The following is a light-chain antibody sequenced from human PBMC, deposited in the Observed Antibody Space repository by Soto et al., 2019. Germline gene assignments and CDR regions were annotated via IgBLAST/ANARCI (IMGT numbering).Light chain of an antibody. CDR1: QSVSSSY. Sequence: EIVLTHSPGTLSLSPGERATLSCRASQSVSSSYLAWYQQKPGQAPRLLIYGASSRATGIPDRFSGSGSGTDFTLTISRLEPEDFAVYYCQQYGSSYTWTFGQGTKV. CDR2: GAS. J-gene: IGKJ1*01. V-gene: IGKV3-20*01. CDR3: QQYGSSYTWT.